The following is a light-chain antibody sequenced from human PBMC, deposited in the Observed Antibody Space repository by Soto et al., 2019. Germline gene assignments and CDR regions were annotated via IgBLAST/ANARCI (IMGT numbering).Light chain of an antibody. V-gene: IGKV3-20*01. CDR2: GAS. J-gene: IGKJ5*01. CDR1: QSFSSVY. CDR3: QQYGSSEIT. Sequence: EIVLTQSPGTLSVSPGERVTLSCRASQSFSSVYLAWYQQKPGQAPRLLIYGASSRATGIPDRFSGSGSGTDFALTISRLEPEDSAVYYCQQYGSSEITFGQGTRLEIK.